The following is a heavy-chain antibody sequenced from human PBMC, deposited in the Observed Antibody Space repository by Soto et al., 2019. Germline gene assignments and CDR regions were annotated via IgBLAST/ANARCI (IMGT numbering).Heavy chain of an antibody. CDR1: GFSLSTRGVG. Sequence: QITLNESGPTLVKPTQTLTLTCTFSGFSLSTRGVGVGWIRQPPGKALEWLALLYWDDDERYSPSLMSRLTITKDTSKNQVFLTVTNVDPVDTATYYCAPRPRGFTYFFDYWGQGTLVTVSS. CDR3: APRPRGFTYFFDY. J-gene: IGHJ4*02. CDR2: LYWDDDE. V-gene: IGHV2-5*02.